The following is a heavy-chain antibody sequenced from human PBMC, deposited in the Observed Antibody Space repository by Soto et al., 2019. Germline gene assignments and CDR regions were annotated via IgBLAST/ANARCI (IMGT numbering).Heavy chain of an antibody. J-gene: IGHJ2*01. CDR1: GGSLSSYY. D-gene: IGHD1-20*01. Sequence: SETLSLTCTVSGGSLSSYYYYWIRQPPGKGLEWIGYIHGSGSTQYNPSLKSRGTMSMDTSEDQFSLRLTSVTAADTAIYYCARDTSYKYGYWHFDLWGRGTLVTVYS. CDR2: IHGSGST. CDR3: ARDTSYKYGYWHFDL. V-gene: IGHV4-59*13.